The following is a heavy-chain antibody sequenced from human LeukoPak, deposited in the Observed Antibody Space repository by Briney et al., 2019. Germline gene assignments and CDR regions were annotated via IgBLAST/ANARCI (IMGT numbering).Heavy chain of an antibody. V-gene: IGHV1-18*01. CDR3: ARERYSGSYCWGY. D-gene: IGHD1-26*01. Sequence: ASVNLSCKASVYTFTIYGISWVRHAPGHGLEWMGWISTYNGNTNYAQKLQGRVTMTTDTSTSTAYMELRSVRSDDTAVYYCARERYSGSYCWGYWGQGSLVTVSS. J-gene: IGHJ4*02. CDR1: VYTFTIYG. CDR2: ISTYNGNT.